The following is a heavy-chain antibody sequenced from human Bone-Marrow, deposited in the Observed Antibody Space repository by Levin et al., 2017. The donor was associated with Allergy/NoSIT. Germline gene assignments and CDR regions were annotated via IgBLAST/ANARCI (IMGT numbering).Heavy chain of an antibody. D-gene: IGHD4-17*01. V-gene: IGHV4-31*03. CDR1: GGSISGGGYY. J-gene: IGHJ4*02. Sequence: SETLSLTCTVSGGSISGGGYYWSWIRQHPGKGLEWIGYIYYSGNTYYNPSLKSRVIISVVTSKNQLSLKLTSVTVADTAVYYCARFNDYDFDYWGQGTLVTVSS. CDR2: IYYSGNT. CDR3: ARFNDYDFDY.